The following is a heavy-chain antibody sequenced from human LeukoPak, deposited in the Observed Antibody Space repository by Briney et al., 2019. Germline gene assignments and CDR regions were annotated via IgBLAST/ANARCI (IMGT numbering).Heavy chain of an antibody. CDR2: IYWDDDK. J-gene: IGHJ4*02. D-gene: IGHD4-17*01. V-gene: IGHV2-5*02. CDR1: GFSLSTSGVG. CDR3: AHIAQGEYDYAFSSVTT. Sequence: SGPTLVKPTQTLTLTCTFSGFSLSTSGVGVGWIRQPPGKALEWLALIYWDDDKRYSPSLKSRLTITKDTSKNQVVLTMTNMDPVDTATYYCAHIAQGEYDYAFSSVTTWGQGTLVTVSS.